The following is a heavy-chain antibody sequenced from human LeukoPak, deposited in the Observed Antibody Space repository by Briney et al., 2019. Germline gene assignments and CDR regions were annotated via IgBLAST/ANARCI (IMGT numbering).Heavy chain of an antibody. CDR3: AKHQDWTVTVPDY. J-gene: IGHJ4*02. CDR1: GFTFRNYA. D-gene: IGHD4-17*01. CDR2: ISGSGVDT. Sequence: VGSLRLSCAASGFTFRNYAMSWVRQAPGKGLEWVSTISGSGVDTDYADSVKGRFPISRDNSRNTLYLQMNSLRAEDTAVYYCAKHQDWTVTVPDYWGQGTLASVSS. V-gene: IGHV3-23*01.